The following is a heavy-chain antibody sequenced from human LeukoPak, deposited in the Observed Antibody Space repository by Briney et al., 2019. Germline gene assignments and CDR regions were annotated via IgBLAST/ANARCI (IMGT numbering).Heavy chain of an antibody. D-gene: IGHD6-19*01. V-gene: IGHV1-2*02. CDR1: GDTFTGYY. CDR2: INPNSGGT. Sequence: GASVKVSCRAAGDTFTGYYMHWVRQAPGQRLEWMGWINPNSGGTNYAQKFQGRVTMTRDTSISTAYMELSRLRSDDTAVYYCATDRGSGWYLFDYWGQGTLVTVSS. CDR3: ATDRGSGWYLFDY. J-gene: IGHJ4*02.